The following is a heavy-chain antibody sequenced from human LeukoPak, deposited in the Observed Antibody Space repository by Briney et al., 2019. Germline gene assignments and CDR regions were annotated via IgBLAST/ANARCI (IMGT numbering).Heavy chain of an antibody. CDR3: ARDGVSPMVEFDY. J-gene: IGHJ4*02. V-gene: IGHV1-8*03. D-gene: IGHD5/OR15-5a*01. CDR1: GYSFTGYY. CDR2: MYPNDGNT. Sequence: ASVTVSCKASGYSFTGYYMYWVRQAPGQGLEWMGWMYPNDGNTGYAQRFQGRLTITRNTSISTAYMELSSLRSDDTAVHYCARDGVSPMVEFDYWGQGTLVTVSS.